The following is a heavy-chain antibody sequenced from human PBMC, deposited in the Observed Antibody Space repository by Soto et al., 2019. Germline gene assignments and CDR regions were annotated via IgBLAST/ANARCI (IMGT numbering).Heavy chain of an antibody. CDR3: ARHFSVDYFDY. Sequence: SETLSLTCTVSGGSISSGGYYWSWIRQHPGKGLEWIGYIYYSGSTYYNPSLKSRVTISVDRSKNQFSLKLSSVTAADTAVYYCARHFSVDYFDYWGRGALVTVSS. CDR1: GGSISSGGYY. J-gene: IGHJ4*02. CDR2: IYYSGST. V-gene: IGHV4-39*01.